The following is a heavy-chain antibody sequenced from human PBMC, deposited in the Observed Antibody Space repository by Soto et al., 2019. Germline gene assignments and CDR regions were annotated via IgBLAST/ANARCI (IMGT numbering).Heavy chain of an antibody. J-gene: IGHJ6*02. V-gene: IGHV3-13*05. Sequence: EVQLVESGGGLVQPGGSLRLSCEDSGFTFRNYDMHWVRQGTGKGLEWVSGISAAGDPDYADSVEGRFTISRENAQNSFFLQMNSLRVGDTDVYYCARTDRDFYGLDVWGQGTTVIVTS. CDR1: GFTFRNYD. CDR2: ISAAGDP. CDR3: ARTDRDFYGLDV.